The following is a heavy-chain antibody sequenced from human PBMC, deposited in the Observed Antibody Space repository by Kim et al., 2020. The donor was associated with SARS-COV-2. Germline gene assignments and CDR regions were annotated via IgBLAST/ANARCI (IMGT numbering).Heavy chain of an antibody. D-gene: IGHD3-10*01. Sequence: GGSLRLSCAASGFTFSSYAMHWVRQAPGKGLEWVAVISYDGSNKYYADSVKGRFTISRDNSKNTLYLQMNSLRAEDTAVYYCARAGYPYGSGPNYYYYWG. CDR3: ARAGYPYGSGPNYYYY. CDR2: ISYDGSNK. CDR1: GFTFSSYA. V-gene: IGHV3-30*04. J-gene: IGHJ4*01.